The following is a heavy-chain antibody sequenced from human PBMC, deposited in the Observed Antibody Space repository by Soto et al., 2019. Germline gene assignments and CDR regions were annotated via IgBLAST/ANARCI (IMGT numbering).Heavy chain of an antibody. D-gene: IGHD5-12*01. CDR3: ARSAYEASFDY. CDR1: GYTFSNYW. CDR2: IKSSVGTT. J-gene: IGHJ4*02. Sequence: QVQLVQSGAEVKKPGASVKVSCTASGYTFSNYWINWVRQAPGQGLEWMGVIKSSVGTTTYAQKFQGRVTMTRDTSTTTVYREVTSLRSEDTAVYYCARSAYEASFDYWGQGTLVTVSS. V-gene: IGHV1-46*01.